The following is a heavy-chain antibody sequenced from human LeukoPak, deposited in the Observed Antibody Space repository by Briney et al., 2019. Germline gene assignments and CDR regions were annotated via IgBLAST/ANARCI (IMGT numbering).Heavy chain of an antibody. CDR1: GFTVSSNY. CDR2: IYSGGST. J-gene: IGHJ3*02. Sequence: GALRLSCAASGFTVSSNYMSWVRQAPGKGLEWVSVIYSGGSTYYADSVKGRFTISRDNSKNTLYLQMNSLRAEDTAVYYCARDRGFHCSSTSCSTRNAFVIWGQGTMVTVSS. D-gene: IGHD2-2*01. CDR3: ARDRGFHCSSTSCSTRNAFVI. V-gene: IGHV3-66*02.